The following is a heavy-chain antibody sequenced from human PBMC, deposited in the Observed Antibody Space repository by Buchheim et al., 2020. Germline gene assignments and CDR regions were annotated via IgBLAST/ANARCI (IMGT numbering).Heavy chain of an antibody. J-gene: IGHJ4*02. V-gene: IGHV1-46*03. CDR3: TRRGSGSYLYDY. CDR1: GYTFTSYQ. CDR2: INPSGGST. D-gene: IGHD3-10*01. Sequence: QVQLVQSGAEVKEPGASVKVSCKASGYTFTSYQIHWVRQAPGQGLEWMGIINPSGGSTAYAQRFQGRVTMTRDMSTSQAYMELSSLRSEDTAVYYCTRRGSGSYLYDYWGQGTL.